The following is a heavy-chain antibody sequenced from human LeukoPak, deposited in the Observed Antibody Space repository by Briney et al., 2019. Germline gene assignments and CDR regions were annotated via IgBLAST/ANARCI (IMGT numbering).Heavy chain of an antibody. J-gene: IGHJ3*02. CDR2: IYYSGST. V-gene: IGHV4-59*08. CDR3: ARRVYDESGAYHSGAFDI. D-gene: IGHD2-8*01. CDR1: GGSIRSYY. Sequence: PSETLSLTCTVSGGSIRSYYWSWIRQPPGKGLEWIGYIYYSGSTNYNSSLKSRVTISIDTSKSQFSLKLSSVTAADTAVYYCARRVYDESGAYHSGAFDIWGQGTMVTVSS.